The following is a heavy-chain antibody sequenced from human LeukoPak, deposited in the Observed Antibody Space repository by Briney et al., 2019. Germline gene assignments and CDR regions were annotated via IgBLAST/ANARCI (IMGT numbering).Heavy chain of an antibody. V-gene: IGHV3-74*01. D-gene: IGHD3-22*01. Sequence: GGSLRLSCASSGFTFRSYWMSWIRQSPGKELLWVSRIHGDGGDTSYEDSVKGRFTISRDNAKNTLYLQMDGLTAEDTAVYYCARRLYYDTAGSPFDLWGQGTLVIVSS. CDR2: IHGDGGDT. CDR3: ARRLYYDTAGSPFDL. J-gene: IGHJ4*02. CDR1: GFTFRSYW.